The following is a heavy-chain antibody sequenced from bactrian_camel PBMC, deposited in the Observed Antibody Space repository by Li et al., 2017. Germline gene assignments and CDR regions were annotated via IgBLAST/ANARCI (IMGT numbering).Heavy chain of an antibody. CDR1: RGTSSGYC. D-gene: IGHD8*01. Sequence: HVQLVESGGGSVQAGGSLRLSCARSRGTSSGYCMGWFRQAPGKEREGVAAISAYYGPPVYANSVKGRFTVSQDNAKNVVYLEMSSLKPDDTGVYYCAAGCGSGKLDGLRQDFSYWGQGTQVTVS. V-gene: IGHV3-3*01. CDR3: AAGCGSGKLDGLRQDFSY. J-gene: IGHJ4*01. CDR2: ISAYYGPP.